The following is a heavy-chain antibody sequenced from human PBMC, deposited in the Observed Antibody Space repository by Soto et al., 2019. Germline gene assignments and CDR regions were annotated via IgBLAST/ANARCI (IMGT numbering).Heavy chain of an antibody. CDR2: IYPDASDT. J-gene: IGHJ6*02. V-gene: IGHV5-51*01. CDR1: GYNFATSW. D-gene: IGHD2-21*01. Sequence: PGESLKISCETSGYNFATSWIAWVRQVPGKGLEWIGIIYPDASDTVYSPSFRGQVTSSVDKSISTAYLQWSSMKASDTATYYCAKHQTGTLSAMDVWGQGTTVTVS. CDR3: AKHQTGTLSAMDV.